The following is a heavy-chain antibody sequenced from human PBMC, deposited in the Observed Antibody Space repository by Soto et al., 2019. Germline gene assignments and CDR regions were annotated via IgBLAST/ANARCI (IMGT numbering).Heavy chain of an antibody. CDR1: GGSVSSGSYY. J-gene: IGHJ4*02. V-gene: IGHV4-61*01. CDR3: ARFLVGVAVPYYFDY. CDR2: IYYSGST. D-gene: IGHD2-15*01. Sequence: TLSLTCTVSGGSVSSGSYYWSWIRQPPGKGLEWIGYIYYSGSTNYNPSLKSRVTISVDASKNQFSLKLSSVTAADTAVYYCARFLVGVAVPYYFDYWGQGTLVTGSS.